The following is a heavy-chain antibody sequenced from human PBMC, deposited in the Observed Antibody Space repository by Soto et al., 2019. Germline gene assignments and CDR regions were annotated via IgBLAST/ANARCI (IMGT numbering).Heavy chain of an antibody. Sequence: ASVKVSCKASGGTFSSYAISWVRQAPGQGLEWMGGIIPIFGTANYAQKFQGRVTITADESTSTAYMELSSLRSEDTAVYYCARDRPVEMATIRDWYFDLWGRGTLVTVSS. CDR2: IIPIFGTA. J-gene: IGHJ2*01. CDR3: ARDRPVEMATIRDWYFDL. CDR1: GGTFSSYA. V-gene: IGHV1-69*13. D-gene: IGHD5-12*01.